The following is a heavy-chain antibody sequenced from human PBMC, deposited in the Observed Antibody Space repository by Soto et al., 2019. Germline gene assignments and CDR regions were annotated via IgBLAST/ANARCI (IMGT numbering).Heavy chain of an antibody. D-gene: IGHD2-2*01. CDR1: GYTFTSYG. Sequence: ASVKVSCKASGYTFTSYGISWVRQAPGQGLEWMGWISAYNGNTNYAQKLQGRVTMTTDTSTSTAYMELRSLRSDDTAVNYCARDPPYCSSTSCYLGGAFDIWGQGTMVTVSS. V-gene: IGHV1-18*04. CDR3: ARDPPYCSSTSCYLGGAFDI. J-gene: IGHJ3*02. CDR2: ISAYNGNT.